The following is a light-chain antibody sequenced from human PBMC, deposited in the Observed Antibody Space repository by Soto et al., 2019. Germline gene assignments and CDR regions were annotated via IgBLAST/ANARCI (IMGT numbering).Light chain of an antibody. CDR3: MQGTPWPYT. Sequence: DVVMTQSPLYLPVTLGQPTSISCRSSLSPLYSDGNTDLNWFQQRACQSPRRIIYQVSNRDSVVPDRFSGSGSSNDFPMKISRVDAEYVVFYYCMQGTPWPYTFGQGTKLEIK. V-gene: IGKV2-30*01. CDR1: LSPLYSDGNTD. CDR2: QVS. J-gene: IGKJ2*01.